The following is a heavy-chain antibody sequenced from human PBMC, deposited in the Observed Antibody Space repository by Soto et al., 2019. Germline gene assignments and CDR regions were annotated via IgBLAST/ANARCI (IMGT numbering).Heavy chain of an antibody. D-gene: IGHD2-2*02. CDR2: IYYSGST. V-gene: IGHV4-30-4*01. J-gene: IGHJ4*02. CDR1: GGSISSGDYY. CDR3: ARGNAHCSSTSRYTSSPPTFDY. Sequence: SETLSLTCTVSGGSISSGDYYWSWIRQPPGKGLEWIGYIYYSGSTYYNPSLKSRVTISVDTSKNQFSLKLSSVTAADTAVYYCARGNAHCSSTSRYTSSPPTFDYWGQGTLVTVSS.